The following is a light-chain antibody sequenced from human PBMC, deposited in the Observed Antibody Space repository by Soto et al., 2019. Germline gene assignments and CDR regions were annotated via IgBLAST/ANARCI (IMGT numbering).Light chain of an antibody. Sequence: EIVLTQSPGTLSLSPGERATLSFRASQSVSRSYLAWYQQKPGQAPRLLIYGASSRATGIPDRFSGSGSGTDFTLTISRLEPEDFAVYYWQQYGSSPRTFGQGTKLEIK. CDR1: QSVSRSY. V-gene: IGKV3-20*01. CDR2: GAS. J-gene: IGKJ2*01. CDR3: QQYGSSPRT.